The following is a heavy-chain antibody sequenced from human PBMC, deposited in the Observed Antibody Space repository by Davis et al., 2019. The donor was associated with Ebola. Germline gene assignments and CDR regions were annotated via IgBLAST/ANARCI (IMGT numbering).Heavy chain of an antibody. Sequence: SVKVSCKASGYTFTSYDINWVRQAPGQGLEWMGGIIPILGIANYAQKFQGRVTITADKSTSTAYMELSSLRSEDTAVYYCARGPYGSGSPTLFYFDYWGQGTLVTVSS. CDR3: ARGPYGSGSPTLFYFDY. J-gene: IGHJ4*02. CDR1: GYTFTSYD. D-gene: IGHD3-10*01. CDR2: IIPILGIA. V-gene: IGHV1-69*10.